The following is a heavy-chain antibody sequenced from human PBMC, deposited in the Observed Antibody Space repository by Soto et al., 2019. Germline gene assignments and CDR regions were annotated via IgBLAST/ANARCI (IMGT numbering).Heavy chain of an antibody. CDR3: ARVAALRGVIGGGWFDP. J-gene: IGHJ5*02. D-gene: IGHD3-10*01. Sequence: SETLSLTCAVSGGSISSDGYSWSWIRQPPGKGLEWIGYIYHSGSTYYNPSLKSRVTISVDRSKNQFSLKLSSVTAADTAVYYCARVAALRGVIGGGWFDPWGQGTLVTVSS. V-gene: IGHV4-30-2*01. CDR2: IYHSGST. CDR1: GGSISSDGYS.